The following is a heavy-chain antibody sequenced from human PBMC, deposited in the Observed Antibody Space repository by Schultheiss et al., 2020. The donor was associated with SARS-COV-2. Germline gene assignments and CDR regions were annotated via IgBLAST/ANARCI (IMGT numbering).Heavy chain of an antibody. D-gene: IGHD6-13*01. V-gene: IGHV3-30*02. Sequence: GGSLRLSCAASGFTFSSYGMHWVRQAPGKGLEWVAVIWYDGSNKYYTDSVKGRFTISRDNSKNTLYLQMNSLRAEDTAVYYCAVGIAAAGSAEYFQHWGQGTLVTVSS. CDR1: GFTFSSYG. J-gene: IGHJ1*01. CDR3: AVGIAAAGSAEYFQH. CDR2: IWYDGSNK.